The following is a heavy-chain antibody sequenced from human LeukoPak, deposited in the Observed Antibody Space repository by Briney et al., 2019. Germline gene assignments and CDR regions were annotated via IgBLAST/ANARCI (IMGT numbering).Heavy chain of an antibody. CDR1: GGSFSGYY. J-gene: IGHJ6*02. V-gene: IGHV4-30-4*08. Sequence: PSETLSLTCAVYGGSFSGYYWSWIRQPPGKGLEWIGYIYYSGSTYYNPSLKSRVTISVDTSKNQFSLKLSSVTAADTAVYYCARTSRIAARYCYYYYGMDVWGQGTTVTVSS. CDR3: ARTSRIAARYCYYYYGMDV. CDR2: IYYSGST. D-gene: IGHD6-6*01.